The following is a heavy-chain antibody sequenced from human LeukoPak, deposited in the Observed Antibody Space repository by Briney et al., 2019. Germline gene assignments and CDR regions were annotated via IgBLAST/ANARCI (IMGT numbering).Heavy chain of an antibody. V-gene: IGHV4-31*03. CDR1: GGSISSGGYY. CDR3: ARRRGYCSSTSCYPYYYYYYYMDV. D-gene: IGHD2-2*01. Sequence: SQTLSLTCTVSGGSISSGGYYWSWIRQHPGKGLEWIGYIYTSGSTNYNPSLKSRVTISVDTSKNQFSLKLSSVTAADTAVYYCARRRGYCSSTSCYPYYYYYYYMDVWGKGTTVTVSS. J-gene: IGHJ6*03. CDR2: IYTSGST.